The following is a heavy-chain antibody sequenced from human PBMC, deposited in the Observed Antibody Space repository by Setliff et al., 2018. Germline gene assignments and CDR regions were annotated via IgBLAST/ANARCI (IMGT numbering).Heavy chain of an antibody. CDR1: GASLSSGTYY. CDR3: ARMSGFQYIDV. CDR2: IYYRGDT. J-gene: IGHJ6*03. D-gene: IGHD3-3*01. V-gene: IGHV4-39*01. Sequence: PSETLSLTCTVSGASLSSGTYYWGWIRQPPGKGLEWIGRIYYRGDTYYNASLKGRLTISVDTSKNQFSLSLTSVTAEDTAVYYCARMSGFQYIDVWDKGTTVTVSS.